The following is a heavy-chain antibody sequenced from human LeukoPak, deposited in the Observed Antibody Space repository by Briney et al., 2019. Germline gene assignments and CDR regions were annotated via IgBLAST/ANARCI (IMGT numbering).Heavy chain of an antibody. V-gene: IGHV4-30-4*08. D-gene: IGHD5-18*01. CDR3: ARPGVGSGRYGAFDI. CDR2: THYSGST. Sequence: SQTLSLTCTVSGGSISSGDYYWSWIRQPPGKGLEWIGYTHYSGSTYYNPSLKSRVTISVDTSKNQFSLKLSSVTAADTAVYYCARPGVGSGRYGAFDIWGQGTMVTVSS. CDR1: GGSISSGDYY. J-gene: IGHJ3*02.